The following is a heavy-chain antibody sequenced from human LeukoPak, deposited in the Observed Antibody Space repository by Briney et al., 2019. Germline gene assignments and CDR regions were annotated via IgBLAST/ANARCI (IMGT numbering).Heavy chain of an antibody. J-gene: IGHJ4*02. V-gene: IGHV4-59*08. Sequence: SETLSLTCTVSGGSISSYYWSWIRQPPGKGLEWIGYISYSGSTNYNPSLKSRVTISVDTSKNQFSLKLSSVTAADTAVYYCARGAIIGGDFDYWGQGTLVTVSS. CDR1: GGSISSYY. CDR2: ISYSGST. CDR3: ARGAIIGGDFDY. D-gene: IGHD2-21*01.